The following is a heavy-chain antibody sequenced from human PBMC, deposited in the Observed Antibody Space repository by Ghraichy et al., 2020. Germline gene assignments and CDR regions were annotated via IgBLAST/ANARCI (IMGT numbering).Heavy chain of an antibody. D-gene: IGHD6-19*01. J-gene: IGHJ5*01. CDR1: GFRFSNFA. V-gene: IGHV3-23*01. CDR3: AKVVGYTSGWFDY. Sequence: GGSLRLSCAASGFRFSNFAMSWVRQAPGKGLEWVSTIIGSGSKTIYVDSVKGRFTISRDNSRNTLYLQMNSLRGEDTALYYCAKVVGYTSGWFDYWGQGTLVTVSS. CDR2: IIGSGSKT.